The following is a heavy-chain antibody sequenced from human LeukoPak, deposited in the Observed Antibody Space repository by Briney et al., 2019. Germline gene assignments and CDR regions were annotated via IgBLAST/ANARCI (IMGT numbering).Heavy chain of an antibody. D-gene: IGHD2-2*02. CDR3: ARDGDCSSTSCYTFDY. CDR2: INPNSGGT. V-gene: IGHV1-2*04. Sequence: ASVKVSCKASGYTFTGYYMHWVRQAPGQGLEWMGWINPNSGGTNYEQKFQGWVTMTRVTSISTAYMELSRLRSDDTAVYYCARDGDCSSTSCYTFDYWGQGTLVTVSS. J-gene: IGHJ4*02. CDR1: GYTFTGYY.